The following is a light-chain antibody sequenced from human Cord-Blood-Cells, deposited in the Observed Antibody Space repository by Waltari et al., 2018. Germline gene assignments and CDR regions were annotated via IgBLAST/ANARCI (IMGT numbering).Light chain of an antibody. V-gene: IGKV4-1*01. CDR1: QSVLYSSNNKNY. Sequence: DIVMTQSPDSLAVSLGERATINCKSSQSVLYSSNNKNYLAWYQQKPGQPPKLLIYWASTRESGVPYRFSGSGSGTDVTLTISSLQAEDVAVYYCQQYYSTPYTFGQGTKLEIK. J-gene: IGKJ2*01. CDR2: WAS. CDR3: QQYYSTPYT.